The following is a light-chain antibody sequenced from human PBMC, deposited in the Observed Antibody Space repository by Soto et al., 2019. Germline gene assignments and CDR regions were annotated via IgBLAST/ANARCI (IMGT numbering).Light chain of an antibody. Sequence: NFMLTQPHSVSESPGNTVTISCTRSGGSIANNYVQWYQQRPGSAPTTVIYQDNERPSGVPDRFSGSIDSSSNSASLTISGLRTADEADYYCHSYDSSAHWVFGGGTKVTVL. CDR3: HSYDSSAHWV. CDR2: QDN. V-gene: IGLV6-57*04. J-gene: IGLJ3*02. CDR1: GGSIANNY.